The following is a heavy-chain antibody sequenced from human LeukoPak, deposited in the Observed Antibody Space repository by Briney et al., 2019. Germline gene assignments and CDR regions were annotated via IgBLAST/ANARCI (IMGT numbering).Heavy chain of an antibody. V-gene: IGHV3-53*01. Sequence: GGSLRLSCTLSGFTVSSNSMSWVRKAPGKELEWVSFIYSGGNTHNSDSVKGRFTISRDNSKNTLYLQMNSLRAEGTAVYYCARRAGDYSHPYDYWGQGTLVTVSS. CDR3: ARRAGDYSHPYDY. D-gene: IGHD3-22*01. J-gene: IGHJ4*02. CDR1: GFTVSSNS. CDR2: IYSGGNT.